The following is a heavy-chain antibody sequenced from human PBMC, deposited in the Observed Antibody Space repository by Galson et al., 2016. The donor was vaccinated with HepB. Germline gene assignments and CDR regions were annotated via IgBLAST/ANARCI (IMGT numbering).Heavy chain of an antibody. CDR3: VRVGDYSDSRVQRDDY. CDR2: IGPYNGNT. D-gene: IGHD3-3*01. Sequence: SVKVSCKASGYTFINYGISWVRQAPGQGLEWIGWIGPYNGNTHSAQKFRDRVDMTKDTSTKTAYLEVGSLRSDDTAVYYCVRVGDYSDSRVQRDDYWGQGTLVTVSS. V-gene: IGHV1-18*01. J-gene: IGHJ4*02. CDR1: GYTFINYG.